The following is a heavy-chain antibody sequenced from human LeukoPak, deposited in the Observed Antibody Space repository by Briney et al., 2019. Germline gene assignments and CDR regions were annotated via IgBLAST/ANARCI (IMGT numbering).Heavy chain of an antibody. CDR1: GGSFIGFH. J-gene: IGHJ4*02. D-gene: IGHD2-8*01. CDR2: INHSGST. Sequence: SETLSLTCAVHGGSFIGFHWNWIRQPPGKGLEWIGDINHSGSTNYNPSLKSRVTISVDTSKNQFSLKLTSVTAADTAVYFCARDAPYSSTTGSSPPLDYWGQGTLVTVSS. V-gene: IGHV4-34*01. CDR3: ARDAPYSSTTGSSPPLDY.